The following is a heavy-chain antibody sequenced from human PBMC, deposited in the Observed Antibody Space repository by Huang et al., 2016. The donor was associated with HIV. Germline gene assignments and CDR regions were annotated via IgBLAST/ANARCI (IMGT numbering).Heavy chain of an antibody. D-gene: IGHD3-22*01. Sequence: QIQLMQSGPELKQPGASVKVSCKASGYTFTSYEITWVRQDPGQGPEWRGWISASSGDTDYAQKFQGRVTLTTDTSTNIAYVELRSLRTDDTAKYYCARDPKYHRIGYYRQRRGIDIWGQGTMVIVSS. V-gene: IGHV1-18*01. CDR2: ISASSGDT. J-gene: IGHJ3*02. CDR3: ARDPKYHRIGYYRQRRGIDI. CDR1: GYTFTSYE.